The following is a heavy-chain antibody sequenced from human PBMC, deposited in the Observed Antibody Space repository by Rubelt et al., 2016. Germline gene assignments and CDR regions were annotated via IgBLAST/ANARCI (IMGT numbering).Heavy chain of an antibody. CDR1: GYTFNSYR. Sequence: PGGSLRLSCIASGYTFNSYRMNWVRQAPGKGLEWVSTIYDGGSPMYYADSVKGRFTISRDNAKNSLYLRMDSLRAEDTAVYYCAKELGYCSGTNCYGGTFDFWGQGTLVTVSS. J-gene: IGHJ4*02. CDR3: AKELGYCSGTNCYGGTFDF. D-gene: IGHD2-2*01. CDR2: IYDGGSPM. V-gene: IGHV3-48*04.